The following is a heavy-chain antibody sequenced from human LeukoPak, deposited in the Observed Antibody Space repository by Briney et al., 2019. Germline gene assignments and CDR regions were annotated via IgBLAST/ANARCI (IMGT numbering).Heavy chain of an antibody. CDR2: ISAYNGNT. V-gene: IGHV1-18*01. Sequence: GASVKVSCKASGYTFTSYGIRWVRQAPGQGLEWMGWISAYNGNTNYAQKLQGRVTMTTDTSTSTAYMELRSLRSDDTAVYYCARSGGPGYCSSTSCYWEYYYYGMDVWGQGTTVTVSS. CDR1: GYTFTSYG. D-gene: IGHD2-2*01. CDR3: ARSGGPGYCSSTSCYWEYYYYGMDV. J-gene: IGHJ6*02.